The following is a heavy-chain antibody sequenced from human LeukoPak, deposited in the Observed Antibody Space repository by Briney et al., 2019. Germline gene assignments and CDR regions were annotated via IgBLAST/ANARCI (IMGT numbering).Heavy chain of an antibody. J-gene: IGHJ6*03. D-gene: IGHD3-9*01. CDR2: MYYTGST. CDR3: ASPFRYFDWFPYPYMDV. V-gene: IGHV4-39*01. Sequence: SETLSLTCTVSGGSISSSSYYWGWIRQPPGKGLEWIASMYYTGSTHYNPSLQSRVTISVDASKNQFSLKLRSVTAADTAVYYCASPFRYFDWFPYPYMDVWGKGTTVIVSS. CDR1: GGSISSSSYY.